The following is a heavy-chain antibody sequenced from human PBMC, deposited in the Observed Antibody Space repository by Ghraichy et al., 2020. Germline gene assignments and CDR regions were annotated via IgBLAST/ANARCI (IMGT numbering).Heavy chain of an antibody. J-gene: IGHJ4*02. Sequence: GGSLRLSCAASGFTFSSYGMHWVRQAPGKGLEWVAFIRYDGSNKYYADSVKGRFTISRDNSKNTLYLQMNSLRAEDTAVYYCAKDGDSSGWYEGVRFDYWGQGTLVTVSS. CDR1: GFTFSSYG. V-gene: IGHV3-30*02. D-gene: IGHD6-19*01. CDR3: AKDGDSSGWYEGVRFDY. CDR2: IRYDGSNK.